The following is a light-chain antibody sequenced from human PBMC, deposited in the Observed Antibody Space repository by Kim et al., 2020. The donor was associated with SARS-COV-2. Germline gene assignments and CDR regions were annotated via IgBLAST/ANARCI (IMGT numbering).Light chain of an antibody. CDR2: AAS. J-gene: IGKJ1*01. CDR1: QGISNY. V-gene: IGKV1-27*01. Sequence: ASVGDRVTITCRESQGISNYLAWYQQKPGKVPKLLIYAASTLQSGVPSRFSGSGSGTDFTLTISSLQPEDVATYYCQKYNSAPRTLGQGTKVDIK. CDR3: QKYNSAPRT.